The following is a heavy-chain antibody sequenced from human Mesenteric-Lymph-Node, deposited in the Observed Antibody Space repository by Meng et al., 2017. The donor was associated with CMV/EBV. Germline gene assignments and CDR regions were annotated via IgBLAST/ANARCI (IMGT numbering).Heavy chain of an antibody. CDR3: ARDLTVVVVAATESYYYYYGMDV. Sequence: GESLKISCAASGFTFSSYSMNWVRQAPGKGLEWVSSISSSSSYIYYADSVKGRFTISRDNAKNSLYLQMNSLRAEDTAVYYCARDLTVVVVAATESYYYYYGMDVWGQGTTVTVSS. V-gene: IGHV3-21*01. CDR1: GFTFSSYS. J-gene: IGHJ6*02. D-gene: IGHD2-15*01. CDR2: ISSSSSYI.